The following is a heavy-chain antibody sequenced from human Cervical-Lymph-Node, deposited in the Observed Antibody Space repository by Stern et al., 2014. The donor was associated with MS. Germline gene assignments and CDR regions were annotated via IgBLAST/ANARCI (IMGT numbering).Heavy chain of an antibody. CDR2: INKGGTTI. CDR1: GFTFRNYW. CDR3: TKDTYGPEDY. Sequence: DQLVQSGAGLVQPGGSLTLSCEASGFTFRNYWMNWVRHGPGQGLGWVAHINKGGTTITHADSVKGRFTISRDNAKNTLYLQMNSLRVEDTAVYYCTKDTYGPEDYWGQGTSVTVSS. J-gene: IGHJ4*02. V-gene: IGHV3-74*02. D-gene: IGHD3-10*01.